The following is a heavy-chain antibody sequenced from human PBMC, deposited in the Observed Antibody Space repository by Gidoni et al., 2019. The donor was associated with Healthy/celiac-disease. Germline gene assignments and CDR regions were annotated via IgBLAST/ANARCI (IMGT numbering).Heavy chain of an antibody. Sequence: QAQLQQWGAGLLKPSETLSLTCDVYGGSFSGYYWSWIRQPPGKGLEWIGEINHSGSTNYNPSLKSRVTISVDTSKNQFSLKLSSVTAADTAVYYCARGLNYYYDSSGYFRPPPWRTEVWGQGTTVTVSS. CDR3: ARGLNYYYDSSGYFRPPPWRTEV. J-gene: IGHJ6*02. CDR2: INHSGST. CDR1: GGSFSGYY. V-gene: IGHV4-34*01. D-gene: IGHD3-22*01.